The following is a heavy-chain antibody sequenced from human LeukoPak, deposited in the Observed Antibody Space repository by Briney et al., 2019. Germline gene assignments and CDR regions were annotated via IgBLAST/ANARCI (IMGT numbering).Heavy chain of an antibody. CDR1: GFTFSSHG. Sequence: PGRSLRLSCAASGFTFSSHGMHWVRQGPGKGLEWVAVISFDGSKTYYADSVKGRFTISRDNSKNTLYLQMNSLRAEDTAVYYCAKGRIAVAGYYYYGMDVWGKGATVTVSS. D-gene: IGHD6-19*01. V-gene: IGHV3-30*18. CDR3: AKGRIAVAGYYYYGMDV. CDR2: ISFDGSKT. J-gene: IGHJ6*04.